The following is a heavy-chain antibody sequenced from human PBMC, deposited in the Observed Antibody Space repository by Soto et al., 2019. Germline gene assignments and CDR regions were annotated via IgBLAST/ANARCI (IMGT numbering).Heavy chain of an antibody. D-gene: IGHD1-1*01. CDR3: RKLEPVVTHCCFQ. Sequence: GGSLRLSCAASGFTFSSYGMSWVRQAPGKGLEWVSSIGRGVFVPYYADSVEGRFTISRDNSKNTLYLHIITLRGEDTAVYYCRKLEPVVTHCCFQ. V-gene: IGHV3-23*01. CDR2: IGRGVFVP. J-gene: IGHJ1*01. CDR1: GFTFSSYG.